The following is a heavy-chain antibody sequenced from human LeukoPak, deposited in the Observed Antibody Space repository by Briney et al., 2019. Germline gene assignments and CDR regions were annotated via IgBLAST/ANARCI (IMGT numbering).Heavy chain of an antibody. CDR2: IYAGGNT. J-gene: IGHJ4*02. V-gene: IGHV4-4*07. Sequence: SETLSLTCTVSGGSISNYYWSWIRQPAGKGLEWIGRIYAGGNTDHNPSLKSRVTMSVDTSKNQFSLRLRSVTAADTAVYYCAREHKDYDGDGYYYGYRGQGTLVTVSS. CDR1: GGSISNYY. D-gene: IGHD2-21*02. CDR3: AREHKDYDGDGYYYGY.